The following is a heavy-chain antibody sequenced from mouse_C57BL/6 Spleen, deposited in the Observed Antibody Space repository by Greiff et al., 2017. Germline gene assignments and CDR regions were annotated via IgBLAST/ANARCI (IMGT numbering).Heavy chain of an antibody. V-gene: IGHV1-76*01. D-gene: IGHD2-3*01. CDR3: ASQARAGYLNYFDY. J-gene: IGHJ2*01. CDR1: GYTFTDYY. CDR2: IYPGSGNT. Sequence: VKLQESGAELVRPGASVKLSCKASGYTFTDYYINWVKQRPGQGLEWIARIYPGSGNTYYNEKFKGKATLTAEKSSSTAYMQLSSLTSEDSAVYFCASQARAGYLNYFDYWGQGTTLTVSS.